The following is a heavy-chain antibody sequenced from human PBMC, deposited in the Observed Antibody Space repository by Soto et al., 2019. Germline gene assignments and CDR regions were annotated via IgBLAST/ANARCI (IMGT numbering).Heavy chain of an antibody. V-gene: IGHV3-21*01. CDR3: ARDAPLELLFDY. Sequence: GGSLRLSCAASGFTFSSYSMNWVRQAPGKGLEWVSSISSSSSYIYYADSVKGRFTISRDNAKNSLYLQMNSLRAEDTAVYYCARDAPLELLFDYWGQGTLVTVSS. D-gene: IGHD1-7*01. CDR1: GFTFSSYS. CDR2: ISSSSSYI. J-gene: IGHJ4*02.